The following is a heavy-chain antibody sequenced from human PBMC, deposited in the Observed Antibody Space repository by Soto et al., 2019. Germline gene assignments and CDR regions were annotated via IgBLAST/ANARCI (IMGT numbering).Heavy chain of an antibody. CDR3: AYLGVVVPAAMMHYYYNVDV. V-gene: IGHV4-34*01. J-gene: IGHJ6*02. CDR1: GGSFSGYY. D-gene: IGHD2-2*01. CDR2: INHSGST. Sequence: SETLSLTCAVYGGSFSGYYWSWIRQPPGKGLEWIGEINHSGSTNYNPSLKSRVTISVDTSKNQFSLKLSSVTAADTAVYYCAYLGVVVPAAMMHYYYNVDVWGQGTTVTVSS.